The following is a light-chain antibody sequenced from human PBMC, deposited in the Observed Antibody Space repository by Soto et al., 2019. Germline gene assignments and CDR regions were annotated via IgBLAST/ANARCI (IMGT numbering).Light chain of an antibody. V-gene: IGKV3-20*01. Sequence: EIVLTQSPGTLSMSPGERATLSCRASQAVSNNFLAWYQHKPGQAPRLVIYGASSRATGIPDRFSGSGSGTDFTLTISRLEPEDFAVYYCQQGGASLWTFGRGTKVEV. CDR2: GAS. CDR3: QQGGASLWT. CDR1: QAVSNNF. J-gene: IGKJ1*01.